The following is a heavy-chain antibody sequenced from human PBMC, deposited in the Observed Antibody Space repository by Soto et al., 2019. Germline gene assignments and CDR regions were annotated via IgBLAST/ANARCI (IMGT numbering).Heavy chain of an antibody. J-gene: IGHJ4*02. CDR3: AMTSTSGTPFDY. CDR1: GGSISTSNW. V-gene: IGHV4-4*02. Sequence: QVQLQESGPGLVKPSGTLSLTCAVSGGSISTSNWWSWVRQPPGKGLEWIGEVYHSGSTNYNPSFNPPVAMSADTSKTHFSLKLHSVTAAYTALYSCAMTSTSGTPFDYWGQVSLLTVSS. CDR2: VYHSGST. D-gene: IGHD1-1*01.